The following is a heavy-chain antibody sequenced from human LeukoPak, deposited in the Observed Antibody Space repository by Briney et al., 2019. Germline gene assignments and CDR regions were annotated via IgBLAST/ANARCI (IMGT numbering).Heavy chain of an antibody. Sequence: GGSLRLSCAASGFTFSSYSMNWVRQAPGKGLEWVAYIQYDGSNQQYADSVKGRLSISRDSSKNILYLQMNSLRAEDTAVYYCAKDRCSNGVGCYYYYMDVWGKGTTVTISS. CDR3: AKDRCSNGVGCYYYYMDV. CDR1: GFTFSSYS. D-gene: IGHD2-8*01. J-gene: IGHJ6*03. V-gene: IGHV3-30*02. CDR2: IQYDGSNQ.